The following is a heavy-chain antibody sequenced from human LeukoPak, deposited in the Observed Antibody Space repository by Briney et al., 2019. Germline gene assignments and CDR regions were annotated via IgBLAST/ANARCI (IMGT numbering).Heavy chain of an antibody. D-gene: IGHD4-17*01. CDR2: INHSGST. V-gene: IGHV4-34*01. CDR3: AGTPDGGYSHPPPFDY. J-gene: IGHJ4*02. Sequence: PSETLSLTCAVYGGSFSGYYWSWIRQPPGKGLEWIGEINHSGSTNYNPSLKSRVTISLDTSKNQFSLNMRSVTAADTAIYYCAGTPDGGYSHPPPFDYWGQGSLVTVSS. CDR1: GGSFSGYY.